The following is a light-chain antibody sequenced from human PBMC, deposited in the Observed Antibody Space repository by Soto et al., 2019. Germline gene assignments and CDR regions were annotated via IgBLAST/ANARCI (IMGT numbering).Light chain of an antibody. Sequence: EIVVSVSPDTLSLSTGERATLSCRASQSVSSHLAWYQQKPGQAPRLLIYGASTRATGIPARFSGSGSGTEFTLTICVLQAEDFAIYYCQHYTNRPIPLGQGSRL. J-gene: IGKJ5*01. CDR1: QSVSSH. CDR2: GAS. V-gene: IGKV3-15*01. CDR3: QHYTNRPIP.